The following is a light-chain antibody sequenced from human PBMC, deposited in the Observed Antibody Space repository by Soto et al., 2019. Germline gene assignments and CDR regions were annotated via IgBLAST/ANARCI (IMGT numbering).Light chain of an antibody. CDR2: DVS. Sequence: QSVLTQPASVSGSPGQSITISCTGTSSDFGGYNYVSWYQHHPGKAPKRMIHDVSNRPSGVSNRFSGSKSGNTASLTISGLQAGDEADYCCSSYIPNNSTYVFGTGTKVTVL. CDR3: SSYIPNNSTYV. CDR1: SSDFGGYNY. V-gene: IGLV2-14*03. J-gene: IGLJ1*01.